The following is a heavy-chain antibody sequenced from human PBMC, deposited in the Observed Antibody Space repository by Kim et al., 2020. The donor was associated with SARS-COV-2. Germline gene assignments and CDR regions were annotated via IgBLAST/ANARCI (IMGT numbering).Heavy chain of an antibody. CDR2: IYYSGTP. CDR1: GGSISSDGCH. Sequence: SETLSLTCTVSGGSISSDGCHWSWIRQHPGKGLEWIGNIYYSGTPNYNPSLKSRVSISEDTSKNQFSLNLGSVTAADTAVYYCASVVNNNLFGPW. V-gene: IGHV4-31*03. J-gene: IGHJ5*02. CDR3: ASVVNNNLFGP. D-gene: IGHD3-22*01.